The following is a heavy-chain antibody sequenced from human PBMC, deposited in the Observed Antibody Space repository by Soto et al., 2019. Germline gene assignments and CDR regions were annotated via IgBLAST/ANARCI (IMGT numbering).Heavy chain of an antibody. CDR3: ASDAAAGLKF. Sequence: VQLVESGGGLVQPGGSLRLSCAVSGITFRSYWMHWIRQAPGKGLVWVSHINGDASIINYADSVKGRFTISRDNARNTLYLQMNSLRVDDTAIYYCASDAAAGLKFWGQGTLVTVSS. D-gene: IGHD6-13*01. CDR1: GITFRSYW. J-gene: IGHJ4*02. CDR2: INGDASII. V-gene: IGHV3-74*01.